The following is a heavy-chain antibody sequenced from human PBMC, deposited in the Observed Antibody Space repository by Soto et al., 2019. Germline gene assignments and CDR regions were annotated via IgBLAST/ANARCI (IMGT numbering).Heavy chain of an antibody. CDR1: GGSISTSGYY. Sequence: SETLSLTCSVSGGSISTSGYYWGWIRQPPGKGLEWIGSIYYTGNTYYYPSLESRVTVSVDTSRNQFSLRLSSVTAADTAVYYCGGGGKYRLQETYYFDYWGPGTLVTVSS. CDR3: GGGGKYRLQETYYFDY. D-gene: IGHD4-4*01. J-gene: IGHJ4*02. CDR2: IYYTGNT. V-gene: IGHV4-39*01.